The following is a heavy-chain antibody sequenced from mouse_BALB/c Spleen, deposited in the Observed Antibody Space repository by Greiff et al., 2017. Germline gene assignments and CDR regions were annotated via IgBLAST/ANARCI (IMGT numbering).Heavy chain of an antibody. D-gene: IGHD2-2*01. CDR1: GYSITSGYY. Sequence: VQLKESGPGLVKPSQSLSLTCSVTGYSITSGYYWNWIRQFPGNKLEWMGYISYDGSNNYNPSLKNRISITRDTSKNQFFLKLNSVTTEDTATYYCARALYYGYDWYFDVWGAGTTVTVSS. CDR2: ISYDGSN. J-gene: IGHJ1*01. CDR3: ARALYYGYDWYFDV. V-gene: IGHV3-6*02.